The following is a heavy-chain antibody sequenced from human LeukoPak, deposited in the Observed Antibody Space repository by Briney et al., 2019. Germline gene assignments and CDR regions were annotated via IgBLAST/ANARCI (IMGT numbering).Heavy chain of an antibody. CDR2: INHSGST. J-gene: IGHJ4*02. V-gene: IGHV4-34*01. Sequence: SGTLSLTCAVSGGSITSGYYWSWIRQPPGKGLEWIGEINHSGSTNYNPSLKSRVTISVDTSKNQFSLKLSSVTAADTAVYYCARVNYGQLYDYWGQGTLVTVSS. CDR1: GGSITSGYY. D-gene: IGHD4-17*01. CDR3: ARVNYGQLYDY.